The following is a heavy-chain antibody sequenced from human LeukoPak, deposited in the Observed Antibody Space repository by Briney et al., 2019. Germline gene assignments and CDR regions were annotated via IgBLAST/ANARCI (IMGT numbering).Heavy chain of an antibody. Sequence: SETLSLTCTVSGGSISSYYWSWIRQPAGKGLEWIGRIYTSGSTNYNPSLKSRVTMSVDTSKNQFSLKLSSVTTADTAVYYCARDVDYLYYYYMDVWGKGTTVTVSS. CDR3: ARDVDYLYYYYMDV. D-gene: IGHD4-11*01. CDR2: IYTSGST. V-gene: IGHV4-4*07. J-gene: IGHJ6*03. CDR1: GGSISSYY.